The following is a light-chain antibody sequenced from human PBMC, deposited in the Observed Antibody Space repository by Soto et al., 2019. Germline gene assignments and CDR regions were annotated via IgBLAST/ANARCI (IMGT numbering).Light chain of an antibody. V-gene: IGKV1-39*01. CDR1: QSISSH. CDR3: QQSYTTPFT. CDR2: ATS. J-gene: IGKJ4*01. Sequence: DIQMTQSPSSLSASVGDRVTISCRASQSISSHLNWYQQKPGEAPKVLIYATSSLQSGVPSRFSGGGSGTDFTLTISSLQPEDFASYYCQQSYTTPFTFGGGTKVDIK.